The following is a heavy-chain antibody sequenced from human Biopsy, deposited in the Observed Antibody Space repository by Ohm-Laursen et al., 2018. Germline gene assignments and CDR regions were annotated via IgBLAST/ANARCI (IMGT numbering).Heavy chain of an antibody. V-gene: IGHV4-59*11. J-gene: IGHJ4*02. D-gene: IGHD4-23*01. Sequence: SETLSLTCTVSGGSFTGHYWSWIRQPPGKGLEWIGHISCTGYTSYNASLKSRVTISVDTSRNHFSLRLSSLTAADTAVYYCARGSNDSGGPYFPRWGQGTLLTVSS. CDR3: ARGSNDSGGPYFPR. CDR1: GGSFTGHY. CDR2: ISCTGYT.